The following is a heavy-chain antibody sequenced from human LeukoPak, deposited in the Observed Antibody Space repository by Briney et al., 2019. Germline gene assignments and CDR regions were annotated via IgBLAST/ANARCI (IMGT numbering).Heavy chain of an antibody. D-gene: IGHD5-18*01. J-gene: IGHJ3*02. CDR3: ARETGGYSYGPPASDI. CDR2: IYHSGST. V-gene: IGHV4-38-2*02. CDR1: GYSISSGYY. Sequence: SETLSLTCAVSGYSISSGYYWGWIRQPPGKGLEWIGSIYHSGSTYYNPSLKSRVTISVDTSKNQFSLKLSSVTAADTAVYYCARETGGYSYGPPASDIWGQGTMVTVSS.